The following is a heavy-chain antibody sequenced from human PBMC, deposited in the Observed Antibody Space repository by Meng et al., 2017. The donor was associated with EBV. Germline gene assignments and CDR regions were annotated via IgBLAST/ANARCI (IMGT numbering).Heavy chain of an antibody. J-gene: IGHJ4*02. CDR2: FLPRLGAP. Sequence: QVQLVQVAGEVKKPGSSVKVSCKTSGGPFRYYAISWVRQAPGQGLEWLGGFLPRLGAPNYAQKFHGRVKITADESTSTHYMDLSSLRSEDTAIYYCASESGRGYTPDYWGQGTLVTVSS. V-gene: IGHV1-69*01. CDR1: GGPFRYYA. CDR3: ASESGRGYTPDY. D-gene: IGHD3-10*01.